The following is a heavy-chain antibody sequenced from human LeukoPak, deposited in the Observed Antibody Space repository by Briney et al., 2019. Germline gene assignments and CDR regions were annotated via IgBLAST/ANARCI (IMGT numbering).Heavy chain of an antibody. D-gene: IGHD1-26*01. J-gene: IGHJ3*02. CDR1: GFTFDDYA. V-gene: IGHV3-9*01. CDR2: ISWNSGSI. CDR3: AKVVYSGSYHDAFDI. Sequence: GRSLRLSCAASGFTFDDYAMRWVRQAPGKGLEWVSGISWNSGSIGYADSMKGRFTISRDNAKNSLYLQMNSLGAEDTALYYCAKVVYSGSYHDAFDIWGQGTMVTVSS.